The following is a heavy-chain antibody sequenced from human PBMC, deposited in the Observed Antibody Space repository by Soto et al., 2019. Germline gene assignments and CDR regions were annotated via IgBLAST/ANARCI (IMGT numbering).Heavy chain of an antibody. J-gene: IGHJ3*02. CDR3: ARGALRDKIRLQQLVRLGAFDI. CDR2: ISAYNGNT. CDR1: GYTFTSYG. Sequence: ASVKVSCKASGYTFTSYGISWVRQAPGQGLEWMGWISAYNGNTNYAQKLQGRVTMTTDTSTSTAYMELRSLRSDDTAVYYCARGALRDKIRLQQLVRLGAFDIWGQGTMVTVSS. D-gene: IGHD6-13*01. V-gene: IGHV1-18*01.